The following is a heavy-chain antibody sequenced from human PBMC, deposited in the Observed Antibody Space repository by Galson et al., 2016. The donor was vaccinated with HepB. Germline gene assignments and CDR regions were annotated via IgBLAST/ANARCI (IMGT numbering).Heavy chain of an antibody. CDR2: IKTDGSIT. Sequence: SLRLSCAASGFTFSSYSMNWVRQAPGKGLVWVSRIKTDGSITGYADSVKGRFTISRDNAKNSLYLQMNSLRAEDTAVYYCARGDIVGAIFDYWGQGTLVTVSS. D-gene: IGHD1-26*01. CDR3: ARGDIVGAIFDY. J-gene: IGHJ4*02. V-gene: IGHV3-74*01. CDR1: GFTFSSYS.